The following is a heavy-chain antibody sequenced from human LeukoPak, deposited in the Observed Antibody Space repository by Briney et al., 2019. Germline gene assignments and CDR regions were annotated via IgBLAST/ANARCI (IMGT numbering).Heavy chain of an antibody. D-gene: IGHD6-19*01. V-gene: IGHV3-7*01. CDR1: GFTFNKSW. J-gene: IGHJ3*02. CDR2: IKEDGTQK. Sequence: GGSLRLSCAASGFTFNKSWMSWVRQAPGKGPEWVANIKEDGTQKYYVDSVKGRFTISRDNTKNSLYLQMTSLRAEDTAVYYCVIWAYNSGPGHPRDFSDIWGQGTTVIVSS. CDR3: VIWAYNSGPGHPRDFSDI.